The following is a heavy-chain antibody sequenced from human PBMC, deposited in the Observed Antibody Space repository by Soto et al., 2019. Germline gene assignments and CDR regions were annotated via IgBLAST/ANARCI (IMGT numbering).Heavy chain of an antibody. CDR1: GYTFSNYG. Sequence: QVQLVQSGGEVKRPGASVKVSCKTSGYTFSNYGITWVRQAPGQPLEWLGWISLYSDGTNYAQKLQGRVSMTTDTSTTTAYMELRSLRSHDTAVYYCARVVPGAEAWFGPWGQGTLVTVSS. D-gene: IGHD2-2*01. CDR3: ARVVPGAEAWFGP. J-gene: IGHJ5*02. V-gene: IGHV1-18*01. CDR2: ISLYSDGT.